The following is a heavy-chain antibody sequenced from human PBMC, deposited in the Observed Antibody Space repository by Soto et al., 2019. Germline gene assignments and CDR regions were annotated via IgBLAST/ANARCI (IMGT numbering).Heavy chain of an antibody. D-gene: IGHD3-10*01. J-gene: IGHJ4*02. V-gene: IGHV3-23*01. Sequence: GGSLRLSCAASGFTFSSYAMSWVRQAPGKGLEWVSAISGSGGSTYYADSVKGRFTISRDNSKNTLYLQMNSLRAEDTAVYYCANRQLWFGELFDYWGQGTLGTVSS. CDR2: ISGSGGST. CDR1: GFTFSSYA. CDR3: ANRQLWFGELFDY.